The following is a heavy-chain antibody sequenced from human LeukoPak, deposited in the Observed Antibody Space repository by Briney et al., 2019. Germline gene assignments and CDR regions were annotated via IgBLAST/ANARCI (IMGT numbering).Heavy chain of an antibody. V-gene: IGHV3-48*04. CDR2: ISSSGSSI. CDR1: GFTFSSYS. J-gene: IGHJ4*02. D-gene: IGHD1-7*01. Sequence: GGSLRLSCSASGFTFSSYSMNWVRQAPGKGLEWISYISSSGSSISYADSVKGRFTISRDNAKNSLNLQMNSLRAEDTAVYYCARDRLFGNLPDYWGQGTLVTVSS. CDR3: ARDRLFGNLPDY.